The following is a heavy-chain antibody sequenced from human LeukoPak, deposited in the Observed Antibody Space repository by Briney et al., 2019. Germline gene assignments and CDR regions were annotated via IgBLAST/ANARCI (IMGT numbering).Heavy chain of an antibody. CDR1: GFTVSDNY. V-gene: IGHV3-53*01. J-gene: IGHJ4*02. CDR2: IYSGGTT. Sequence: GGSLRLSCAAAGFTVSDNYMIWVRQAPRKGLEGVSVIYSGGTTYYADSVKGRFTISRDNSKNTLYLQLNGLRADDTAVYYCAINGFSSGWYEPYYFDNWGQGTLVTVSS. D-gene: IGHD6-19*01. CDR3: AINGFSSGWYEPYYFDN.